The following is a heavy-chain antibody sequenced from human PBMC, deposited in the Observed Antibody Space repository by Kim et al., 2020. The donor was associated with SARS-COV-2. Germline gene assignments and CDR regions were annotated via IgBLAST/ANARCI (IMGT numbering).Heavy chain of an antibody. CDR3: ASSGSSSSDYFYGMDV. J-gene: IGHJ6*02. V-gene: IGHV4-34*04. D-gene: IGHD6-6*01. Sequence: SLKSRATISVDTSKNQFSLKLSSVTAADTAVYYCASSGSSSSDYFYGMDVWGQGTTVTVSS.